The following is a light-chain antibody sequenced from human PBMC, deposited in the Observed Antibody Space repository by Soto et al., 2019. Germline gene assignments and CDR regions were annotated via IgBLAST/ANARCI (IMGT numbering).Light chain of an antibody. J-gene: IGLJ1*01. V-gene: IGLV2-14*01. CDR2: EVS. Sequence: QSVLTQPASVSGSPGQSITISCTGTSSDVGGYNSVSWYQQHPGKAPKLMIYEVSDRPSGVSNRFSGSKSGNTASLTISGLQAEDEADYYCSSYTSSGTFVFGAGTKLTVL. CDR3: SSYTSSGTFV. CDR1: SSDVGGYNS.